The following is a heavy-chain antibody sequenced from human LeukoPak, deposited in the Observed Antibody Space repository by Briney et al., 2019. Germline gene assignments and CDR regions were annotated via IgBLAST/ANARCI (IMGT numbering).Heavy chain of an antibody. CDR1: GYTFTELS. CDR3: ETFEPQPLTYSSSWYAPFDY. J-gene: IGHJ4*02. V-gene: IGHV1-24*01. D-gene: IGHD6-13*01. CDR2: FDPEDGET. Sequence: ASVKVSCKVSGYTFTELSIHWVRQAPGKGLEWMGGFDPEDGETIYAQKFQGRVTMTEDTSTDTAYMELSSLRSEDTAVYYCETFEPQPLTYSSSWYAPFDYWGQGTLVTVSS.